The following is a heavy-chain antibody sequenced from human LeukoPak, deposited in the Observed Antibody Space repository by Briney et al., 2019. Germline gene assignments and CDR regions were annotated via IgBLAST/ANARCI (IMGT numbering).Heavy chain of an antibody. Sequence: GGSLRLSCAASGFTVSSNYMSWVRQAPGKGLEWVSVIYSGGSKYYADSVKGRFTTSRDNSKNTLYLQMNSLRADDTAVYYCAREVYGGFDYWGQGTLVTVSS. J-gene: IGHJ4*02. V-gene: IGHV3-53*01. CDR2: IYSGGSK. CDR3: AREVYGGFDY. CDR1: GFTVSSNY. D-gene: IGHD4/OR15-4a*01.